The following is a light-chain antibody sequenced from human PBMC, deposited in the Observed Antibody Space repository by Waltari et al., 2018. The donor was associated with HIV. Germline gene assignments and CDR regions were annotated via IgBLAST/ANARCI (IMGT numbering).Light chain of an antibody. Sequence: QPRSVSGSPGQSVTISCTGTSSDVGRYNYVSWYQQHPGKAPKLMIYDVSKRPSGVPDRFSGSKSGNTASLTISGLQAEDEADYYCCSYAGSYTPVFGGGTKLTVL. J-gene: IGLJ2*01. CDR2: DVS. CDR3: CSYAGSYTPV. CDR1: SSDVGRYNY. V-gene: IGLV2-11*01.